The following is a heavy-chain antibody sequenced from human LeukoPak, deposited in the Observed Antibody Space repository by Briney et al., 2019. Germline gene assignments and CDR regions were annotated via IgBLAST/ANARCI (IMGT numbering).Heavy chain of an antibody. Sequence: ASVKVSCKASGYTFTSYGISWVRQAPGQGLEWMGWISAYNGNTNYAQKLQGRVTMTTDTSTSTAYMELRSLRSDDTAVYYCARAGLYCSSTRCPSSDYWGQGTLVTVSS. D-gene: IGHD2-2*01. CDR1: GYTFTSYG. CDR3: ARAGLYCSSTRCPSSDY. CDR2: ISAYNGNT. V-gene: IGHV1-18*01. J-gene: IGHJ4*02.